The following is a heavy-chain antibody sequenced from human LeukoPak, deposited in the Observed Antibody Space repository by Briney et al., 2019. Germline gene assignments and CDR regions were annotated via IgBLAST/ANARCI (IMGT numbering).Heavy chain of an antibody. J-gene: IGHJ4*02. V-gene: IGHV1-24*01. CDR3: ATSQRTDYDFWSGQGY. Sequence: ASVRVSCKVSGYTLTELSMHWVRQAPGKGLEWMGGFDPEDGETIYAQKFQGRVTMTEDTSTDTAYMELSSLRSEDTAVYYCATSQRTDYDFWSGQGYWGQGTLVTVSS. D-gene: IGHD3-3*01. CDR1: GYTLTELS. CDR2: FDPEDGET.